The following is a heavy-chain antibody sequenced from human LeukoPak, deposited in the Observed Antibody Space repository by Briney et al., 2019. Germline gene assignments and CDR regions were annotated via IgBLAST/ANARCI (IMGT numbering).Heavy chain of an antibody. Sequence: GGSLRLSCAASGFTVSSNYMSWVRQAPGKGLEWVSVIYSGGSTYYADSVKGRFTISRDNAKNSLYLQMNSLRAEDTAVYYCARDDRYSSGLFDYWGQGTLVTVSS. J-gene: IGHJ4*02. CDR2: IYSGGST. D-gene: IGHD6-19*01. V-gene: IGHV3-53*01. CDR1: GFTVSSNY. CDR3: ARDDRYSSGLFDY.